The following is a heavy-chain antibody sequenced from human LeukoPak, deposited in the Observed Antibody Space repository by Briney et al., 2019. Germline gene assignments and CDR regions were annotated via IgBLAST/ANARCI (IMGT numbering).Heavy chain of an antibody. CDR3: ARGGGDEYYYDSSGYPFDY. CDR2: IYSGGST. D-gene: IGHD3-22*01. J-gene: IGHJ4*02. CDR1: GFTVSSNY. Sequence: PGESLRLSCAASGFTVSSNYMSWVRQAPGKGLEWVSVIYSGGSTYYADSVKGRFTISRDNSKNTLYLQMNSLRAEDTAVYYCARGGGDEYYYDSSGYPFDYWGQGTLVTVSS. V-gene: IGHV3-66*02.